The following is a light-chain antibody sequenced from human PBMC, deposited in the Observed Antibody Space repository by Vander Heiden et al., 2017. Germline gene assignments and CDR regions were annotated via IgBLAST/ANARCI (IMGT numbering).Light chain of an antibody. CDR2: DVS. J-gene: IGLJ1*01. CDR1: SSDVGGYNY. Sequence: QSALTQHASVSGSPGQSVTTPCTGTSSDVGGYNYVSWYQQHPGKAPKLMIYDVSNRPSGVSNRFSGSKSGNTASLTISGLQAEDEADYYCSSYTSSSTPYVFGTGTKVTVL. CDR3: SSYTSSSTPYV. V-gene: IGLV2-14*01.